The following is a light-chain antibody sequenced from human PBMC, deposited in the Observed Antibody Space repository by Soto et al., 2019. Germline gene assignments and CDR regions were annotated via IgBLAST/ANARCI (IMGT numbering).Light chain of an antibody. CDR2: ENH. Sequence: QSVLTQPPSVSASPGQTVTISCSGTNSNIGNNYVAWYQQLPGTAPKLLIYENHNRPSGIPDRFSGSKSGTSATLGITGLQTGDEADYYCATWDSSLRVVLFGGGTKLTVL. J-gene: IGLJ2*01. V-gene: IGLV1-51*02. CDR1: NSNIGNNY. CDR3: ATWDSSLRVVL.